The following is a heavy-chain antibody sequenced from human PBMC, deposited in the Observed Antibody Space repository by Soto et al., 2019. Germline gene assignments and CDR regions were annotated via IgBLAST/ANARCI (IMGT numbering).Heavy chain of an antibody. Sequence: EVQLLESGGGLGQPGGSLRLSCGASGLTFHNYAMNWVRQSPGKGLEWVSSLRSNGAETNYADSVKGRFTVSRDNSNTTLYLQMTSLRVEDPAIYYCAKGCSETSSWHVDSWGQGTLVTVSS. V-gene: IGHV3-23*01. D-gene: IGHD6-13*01. CDR2: LRSNGAET. J-gene: IGHJ4*02. CDR1: GLTFHNYA. CDR3: AKGCSETSSWHVDS.